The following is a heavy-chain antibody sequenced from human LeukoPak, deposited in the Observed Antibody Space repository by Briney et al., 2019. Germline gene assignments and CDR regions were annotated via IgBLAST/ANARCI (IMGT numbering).Heavy chain of an antibody. D-gene: IGHD4-17*01. V-gene: IGHV4-59*11. CDR3: ARDLVTVTKGFDI. J-gene: IGHJ3*02. CDR1: NDSFSSHY. Sequence: SETLSLTCAVSNDSFSSHYWTSIRGPPGKGLEWIGYVSYIGSTNYNPSLKSRVTISIDTSKNQFSLKLTSVTAADTAVYYCARDLVTVTKGFDIWGQGTMVSVSS. CDR2: VSYIGST.